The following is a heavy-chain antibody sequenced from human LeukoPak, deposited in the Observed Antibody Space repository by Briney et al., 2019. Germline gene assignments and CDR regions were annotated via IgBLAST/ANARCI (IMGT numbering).Heavy chain of an antibody. Sequence: ASVKVSCKASGYTFIDFYMHWVRQAPGQGLEWMGWISAYNGNTNYAQKLQGRVTMTTDTSTSTVYMELRSLRSDDTAVYYCARRSYSINYFDYWGQGTLVTVSS. D-gene: IGHD1-26*01. CDR3: ARRSYSINYFDY. V-gene: IGHV1-18*04. CDR2: ISAYNGNT. J-gene: IGHJ4*02. CDR1: GYTFIDFY.